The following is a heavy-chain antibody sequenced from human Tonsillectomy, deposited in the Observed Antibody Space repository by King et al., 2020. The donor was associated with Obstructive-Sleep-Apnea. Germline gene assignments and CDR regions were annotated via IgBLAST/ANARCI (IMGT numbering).Heavy chain of an antibody. J-gene: IGHJ6*02. CDR1: AFTFSSYS. Sequence: VQLVESGGDVVQPGRSLRLSCAASAFTFSSYSMHWVRQAPGKGLEWVALISYDGDNKYYADSVKGRFTISRDNSKNTLYLQMNSLRAEDTAVYYCASPLEKYYYGSGSYYPDYYYGMDVWGQGTTVTVSS. D-gene: IGHD3-10*01. CDR3: ASPLEKYYYGSGSYYPDYYYGMDV. V-gene: IGHV3-30-3*01. CDR2: ISYDGDNK.